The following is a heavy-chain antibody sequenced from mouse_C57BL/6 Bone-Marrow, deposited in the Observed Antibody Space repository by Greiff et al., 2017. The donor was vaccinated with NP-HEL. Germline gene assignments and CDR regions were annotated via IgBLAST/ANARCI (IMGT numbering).Heavy chain of an antibody. D-gene: IGHD1-1*01. CDR2: IYPRDGDT. J-gene: IGHJ4*01. V-gene: IGHV1-80*01. Sequence: VQLQQSGAELVKPGASVKISCKASGYAFSTYWMNWVKQRPGKGLEWIGQIYPRDGDTNYNGKFKGKVSLTADKSSSTAYMQLSSLTSEGSAVYFCARGDYGSSRFGYAMDYWGQGTSVTVSS. CDR1: GYAFSTYW. CDR3: ARGDYGSSRFGYAMDY.